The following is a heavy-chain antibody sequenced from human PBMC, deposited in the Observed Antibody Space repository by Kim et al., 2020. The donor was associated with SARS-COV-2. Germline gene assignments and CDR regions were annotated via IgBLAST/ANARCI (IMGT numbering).Heavy chain of an antibody. J-gene: IGHJ6*02. CDR1: GGTFSSYA. Sequence: SVKVSCKASGGTFSSYAISWVRQAPGQGLEWMGGIIPIFGTANYAQKFQGRVTITADESTSTAYMELSSLRSEDTAVYYCARAPIAVAGTVGYYYYGMDVWGQGTTVTVSS. D-gene: IGHD6-19*01. CDR3: ARAPIAVAGTVGYYYYGMDV. CDR2: IIPIFGTA. V-gene: IGHV1-69*13.